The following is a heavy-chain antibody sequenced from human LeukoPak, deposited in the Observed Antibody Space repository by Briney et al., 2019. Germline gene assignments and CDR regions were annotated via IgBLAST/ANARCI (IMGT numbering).Heavy chain of an antibody. J-gene: IGHJ4*02. D-gene: IGHD3-22*01. CDR1: GFTFSSYA. V-gene: IGHV3-23*01. CDR2: ISGSGGST. Sequence: GGSLRLSCAASGFTFSSYAMSWVRQAPGKGLEWVSAISGSGGSTYYADSVKGRFTISRDNSKNTLYPQMNSLRAEDTAVYCCAKGEDSSGYYSDFDYWGQGTLVTVSS. CDR3: AKGEDSSGYYSDFDY.